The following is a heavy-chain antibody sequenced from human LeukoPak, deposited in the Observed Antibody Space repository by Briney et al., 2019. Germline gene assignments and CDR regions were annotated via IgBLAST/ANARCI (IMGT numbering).Heavy chain of an antibody. CDR3: ATATYSSGWYWNYYGMDV. CDR1: GYTLTELP. D-gene: IGHD6-19*01. Sequence: ASVKVSCKVSGYTLTELPMHWVRQAPGKGLEWMGGFDPEDGETIYAQKFQGRVTMTEDTSTDTAYMELSSLRSEDTAVYYCATATYSSGWYWNYYGMDVWGQGTTVTVSS. V-gene: IGHV1-24*01. J-gene: IGHJ6*02. CDR2: FDPEDGET.